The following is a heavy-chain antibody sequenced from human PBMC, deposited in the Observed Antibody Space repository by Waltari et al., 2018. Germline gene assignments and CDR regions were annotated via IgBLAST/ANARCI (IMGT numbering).Heavy chain of an antibody. V-gene: IGHV1-69*14. J-gene: IGHJ4*02. CDR1: GDILNSYA. CDR3: TSNTYYVPDY. Sequence: QVHLVQSGPEVKKPGSSVRVSCKASGDILNSYAIAWVRQAPGQGLEWMGRVSPTFGTTNYAQNFQGRLKITSDTSTTSVTMELSGLKFDDTGIYYCTSNTYYVPDYWGQGTVVNVTS. CDR2: VSPTFGTT. D-gene: IGHD1-26*01.